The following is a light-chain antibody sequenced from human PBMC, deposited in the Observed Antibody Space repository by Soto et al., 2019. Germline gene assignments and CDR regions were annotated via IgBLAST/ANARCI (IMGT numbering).Light chain of an antibody. CDR3: CSFAGSSTYV. Sequence: QSALTQPASVPGSPGQSITISCTGTSSDVGSYDLVSWYQHHPGKAPKLMIYEVSKRPSGVSNRFSGSKSDNTASLTISGLQAEDEADYYCCSFAGSSTYVFGTGTKVTVL. V-gene: IGLV2-23*02. CDR1: SSDVGSYDL. J-gene: IGLJ1*01. CDR2: EVS.